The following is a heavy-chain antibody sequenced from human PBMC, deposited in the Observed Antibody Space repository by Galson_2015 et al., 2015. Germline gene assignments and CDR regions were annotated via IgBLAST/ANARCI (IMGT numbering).Heavy chain of an antibody. V-gene: IGHV3-7*05. CDR2: INQDGSEK. J-gene: IGHJ6*02. CDR1: GFTFSTYW. Sequence: SLRLSCAASGFTFSTYWMGWVRLAPGKGLEWVANINQDGSEKYYVDSVKGRFTVSRDNGKNSVYLQMNSLSAEDTAVYYCARDKSHLYGMNVWGQGTTVTVSS. CDR3: ARDKSHLYGMNV.